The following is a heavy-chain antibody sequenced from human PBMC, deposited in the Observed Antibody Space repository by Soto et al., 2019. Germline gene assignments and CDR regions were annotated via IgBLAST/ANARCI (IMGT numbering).Heavy chain of an antibody. V-gene: IGHV4-31*03. D-gene: IGHD3-10*01. CDR1: GGSTSSGGYY. CDR3: ARAMEYYGSGPPRSYFAY. CDR2: IYYSGST. J-gene: IGHJ4*02. Sequence: LSLTCTVSGGSTSSGGYYWSWIRQHPGKGLEWIGYIYYSGSTYYNPSLKSRVTISVDTSKNQFFLKLSSVTAADTAVYYCARAMEYYGSGPPRSYFAYWGRGTLVTVSS.